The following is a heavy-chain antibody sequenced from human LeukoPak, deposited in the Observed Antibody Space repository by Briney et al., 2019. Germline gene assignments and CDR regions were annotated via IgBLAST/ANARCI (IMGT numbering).Heavy chain of an antibody. J-gene: IGHJ4*02. D-gene: IGHD3-9*01. V-gene: IGHV1-18*01. CDR3: ARAGLRYFDWLPYDY. CDR2: ISACNGNT. CDR1: VYTFTIYG. Sequence: ASVRVSSKPSVYTFTIYGTSWVRQAPGQGLECMGWISACNGNTNYAQKLQGRVTMTTDTSTSTAYMELRSLRSDDTAVYYCARAGLRYFDWLPYDYWGQGTLVTVSS.